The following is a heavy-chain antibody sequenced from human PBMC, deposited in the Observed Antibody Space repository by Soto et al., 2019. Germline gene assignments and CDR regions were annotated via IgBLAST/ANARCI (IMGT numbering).Heavy chain of an antibody. V-gene: IGHV4-39*01. Sequence: SETLSLTCTVSGGSISSSSYYWGWIRQPPGKGLEWIGSIYYSGSTYYNPSLKSRVTISVDTSKNQFSLKLSSATAADTAVYCCARHGPPDYDFWSGYPHYYGMDVWGQGTTVTVSS. CDR3: ARHGPPDYDFWSGYPHYYGMDV. CDR2: IYYSGST. CDR1: GGSISSSSYY. J-gene: IGHJ6*02. D-gene: IGHD3-3*01.